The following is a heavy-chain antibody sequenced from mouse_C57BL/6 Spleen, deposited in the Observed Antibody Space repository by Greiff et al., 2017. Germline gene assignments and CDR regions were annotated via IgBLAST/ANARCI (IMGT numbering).Heavy chain of an antibody. J-gene: IGHJ2*01. D-gene: IGHD2-4*01. V-gene: IGHV14-1*01. CDR2: IDPEDGDT. CDR3: TTFYYDYDGRFDY. CDR1: GFNIKDYY. Sequence: VQLKESGAELVRPGASVKLSCTASGFNIKDYYMHWVKQRPEQGLEWIGRIDPEDGDTEYAPKFQGKATMTADTSSNTAYLQLSSLTSEDTAVYYCTTFYYDYDGRFDYWGQGTTLTVSS.